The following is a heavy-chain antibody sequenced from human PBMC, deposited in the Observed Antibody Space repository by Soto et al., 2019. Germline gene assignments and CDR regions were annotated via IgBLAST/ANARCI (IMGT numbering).Heavy chain of an antibody. CDR3: ARQFDNDSSGYYYAY. CDR2: IIPLFGTA. CDR1: GGTFSRND. J-gene: IGHJ4*02. Sequence: QVQLVQSGAEVKKPGSSVKVSCKASGGTFSRNDISWVRQAPGQGLEWMGGIIPLFGTAKYEQKFQGRLSITADESTSTVYMDLSSLRSEDTAVYYCARQFDNDSSGYYYAYWGQGTLVTVSS. D-gene: IGHD3-22*01. V-gene: IGHV1-69*01.